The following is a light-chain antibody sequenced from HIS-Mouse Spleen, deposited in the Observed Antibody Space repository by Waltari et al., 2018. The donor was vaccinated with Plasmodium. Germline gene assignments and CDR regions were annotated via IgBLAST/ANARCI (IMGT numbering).Light chain of an antibody. J-gene: IGLJ3*02. V-gene: IGLV3-1*01. CDR3: QAWDSSTAV. CDR2: QDS. CDR1: KLGDTY. Sequence: SYELTQPPSVSVSPGQTASITCSGDKLGDTYACWYQQKPGQSPVLVIDQDSKRPSGIPVRFAGSNAVNTATLTISGTQAMDEADYYCQAWDSSTAVFGGGTKLTVL.